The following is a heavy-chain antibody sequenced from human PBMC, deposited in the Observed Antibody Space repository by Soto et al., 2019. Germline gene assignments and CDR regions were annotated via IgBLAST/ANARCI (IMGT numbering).Heavy chain of an antibody. CDR3: ARGDYYDSSGPFSDAFDI. J-gene: IGHJ3*02. CDR2: IKPDGSEK. D-gene: IGHD3-22*01. Sequence: GSLRLSCAASGFTFSSHWMSWVRQAPGKGLEWVANIKPDGSEKWYVDSVKGRFTISRDNAKNSLYLQMNSLRAEDTAVYYCARGDYYDSSGPFSDAFDIWGQGTMVTV. CDR1: GFTFSSHW. V-gene: IGHV3-7*04.